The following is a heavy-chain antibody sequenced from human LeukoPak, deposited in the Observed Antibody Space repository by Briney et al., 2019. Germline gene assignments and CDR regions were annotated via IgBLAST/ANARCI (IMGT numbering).Heavy chain of an antibody. Sequence: SVKVSCKASGGTFSSYAISWVRQAPGQGLEWMGGIIPIFGTANYAQKFQGRVTITADESTSTAYMELNSLRSGDTAVYYCARNIAAGTTYFDYWGQGTLVTVSS. D-gene: IGHD6-13*01. CDR2: IIPIFGTA. V-gene: IGHV1-69*13. CDR3: ARNIAAGTTYFDY. J-gene: IGHJ4*02. CDR1: GGTFSSYA.